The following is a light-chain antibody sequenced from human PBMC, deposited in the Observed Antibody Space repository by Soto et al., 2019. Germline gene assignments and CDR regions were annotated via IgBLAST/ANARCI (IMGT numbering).Light chain of an antibody. CDR1: SSDVGGYNY. J-gene: IGLJ2*01. Sequence: QSALTQPRSVSGSPGQSVTISCTGTSSDVGGYNYVSWYQQHPGKAPKLMIYDVSKRPSGVPDRFSGSKSGNTASLTISGLRAEDEADYYCCSYAGSVVFGGGTKLTVL. V-gene: IGLV2-11*01. CDR2: DVS. CDR3: CSYAGSVV.